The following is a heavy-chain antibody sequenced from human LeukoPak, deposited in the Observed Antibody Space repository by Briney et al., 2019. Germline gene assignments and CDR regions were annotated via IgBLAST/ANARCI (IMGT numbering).Heavy chain of an antibody. CDR2: MNPNSGNT. CDR3: ARGHYYDSSGYPTPEFDY. V-gene: IGHV1-8*01. D-gene: IGHD3-22*01. CDR1: GYTFTSYD. Sequence: ASVKVSXKASGYTFTSYDINWVRQATGQGLEWMRWMNPNSGNTGYAQKFQGRVTMTRNTSISTAYMELSSLRSEDTAVYYCARGHYYDSSGYPTPEFDYWGQGTLVTVSS. J-gene: IGHJ4*02.